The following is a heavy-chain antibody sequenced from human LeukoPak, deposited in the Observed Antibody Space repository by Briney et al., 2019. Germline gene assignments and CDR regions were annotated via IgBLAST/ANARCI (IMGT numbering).Heavy chain of an antibody. J-gene: IGHJ6*02. V-gene: IGHV4-61*01. CDR1: GGSVSSGSYY. CDR2: TYYSGST. Sequence: SETLSLTCTVSGGSVSSGSYYWSWIRQPPGKGLEWIGYTYYSGSTNYNPSLKSRVTISVDTSKNQFSLKLSSVTAADTAVYYCARDRKYQPNYYYYYGMDVWGQGTTVTVSS. CDR3: ARDRKYQPNYYYYYGMDV. D-gene: IGHD2-2*01.